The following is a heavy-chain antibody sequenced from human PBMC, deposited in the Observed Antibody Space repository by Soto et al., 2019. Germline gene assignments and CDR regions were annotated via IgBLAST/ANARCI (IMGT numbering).Heavy chain of an antibody. CDR1: GYSFTIYW. V-gene: IGHV5-51*01. CDR3: ARPVTTKNGAFDI. J-gene: IGHJ3*02. CDR2: IYSGDSDT. D-gene: IGHD4-17*01. Sequence: PGESLKISCKGSGYSFTIYWIGWVRQMPCKGLEWMGIIYSGDSDTRYSPSFQGLVTISADKSISTAYLQWSSLKASDTAMCYCARPVTTKNGAFDIWGQGTMVTVSS.